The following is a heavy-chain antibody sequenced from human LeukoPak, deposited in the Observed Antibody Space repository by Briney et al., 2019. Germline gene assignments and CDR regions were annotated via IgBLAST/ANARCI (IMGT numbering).Heavy chain of an antibody. CDR2: IKSKTDGETT. V-gene: IGHV3-15*01. D-gene: IGHD5-18*01. CDR3: ATAHSRGSSYGYFSDF. CDR1: GFIFSNAW. Sequence: GGSLRLSCVASGFIFSNAWMSWVRQAPGKGLEWVGRIKSKTDGETTDYAAPVKGRFTISRDDSKNTLYLQMNSLKTEDTAVYYCATAHSRGSSYGYFSDFWGQGTLVIVSS. J-gene: IGHJ4*02.